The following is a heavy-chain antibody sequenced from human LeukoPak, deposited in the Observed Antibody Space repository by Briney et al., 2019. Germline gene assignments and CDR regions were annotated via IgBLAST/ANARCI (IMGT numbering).Heavy chain of an antibody. D-gene: IGHD2-2*01. J-gene: IGHJ6*04. CDR2: IYHSGGT. V-gene: IGHV4-4*02. CDR1: GGSISSSNW. CDR3: ARGQTVPAATDYYYYGMDV. Sequence: SETLSLTCAVSGGSISSSNWWSWVRQPPGKGLEWIGEIYHSGGTNYNPSLKSRVTISVDKSKNQSSLKLSSVTAADTAVYYCARGQTVPAATDYYYYGMDVWGKGTTVTVSS.